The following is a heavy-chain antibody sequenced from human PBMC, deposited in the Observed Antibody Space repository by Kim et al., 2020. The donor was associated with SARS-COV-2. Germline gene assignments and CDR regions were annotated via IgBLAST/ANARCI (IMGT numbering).Heavy chain of an antibody. Sequence: SETLSLTCAVYGGSFSGYYWSWIRQPPGKGLEWIGEINHSGSTNYNPSLKSRVTISVDTSKNQFSLKLSSVTAADTAVYYCARLSSSSWQGDYWGQGTLVTVSS. CDR2: INHSGST. CDR1: GGSFSGYY. CDR3: ARLSSSSWQGDY. V-gene: IGHV4-34*01. J-gene: IGHJ4*02. D-gene: IGHD6-13*01.